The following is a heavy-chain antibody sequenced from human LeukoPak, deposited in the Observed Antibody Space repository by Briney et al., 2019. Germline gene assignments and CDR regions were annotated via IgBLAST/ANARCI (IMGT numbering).Heavy chain of an antibody. CDR1: GFTFDDYG. CDR3: ERAVSGDTAIQYYFDY. CDR2: INWNGGST. Sequence: GGSLRLSCAASGFTFDDYGMSWVRQAPGKGLEWVSGINWNGGSTGYADSVKGRFTISRDNAKSSLYLQMNSLRAEDTALYYCERAVSGDTAIQYYFDYWGQGTMVTVSS. V-gene: IGHV3-20*04. J-gene: IGHJ4*02. D-gene: IGHD5-18*01.